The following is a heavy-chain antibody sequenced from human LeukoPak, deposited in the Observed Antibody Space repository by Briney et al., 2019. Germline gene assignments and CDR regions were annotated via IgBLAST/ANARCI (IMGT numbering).Heavy chain of an antibody. CDR1: GGSVNSGNYY. Sequence: SETLSLTCSVSGGSVNSGNYYWSWIRQPPGKGLEWIGYIYYSGSTYYYNPSLESRVTISLDTSKNQFSLKLSSVTAADTAVYYCARDREWKLQSLRYFDYWGQGTRVTVSS. CDR3: ARDREWKLQSLRYFDY. CDR2: IYYSGSTY. J-gene: IGHJ4*02. D-gene: IGHD2-15*01. V-gene: IGHV4-61*01.